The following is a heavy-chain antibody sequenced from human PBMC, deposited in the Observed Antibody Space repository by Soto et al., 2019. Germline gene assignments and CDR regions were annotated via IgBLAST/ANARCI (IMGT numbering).Heavy chain of an antibody. J-gene: IGHJ4*02. CDR1: GFSVSNNY. Sequence: VQLVESGGGLIQAGGSRRLSCRVSGFSVSNNYMAWVRQVPGKGLAWASVIYSSGQTYYQDSVQGRFTISRDNSKNTLYLQMSSLRVEDTGVYSSARIYVSGVVDFWGQGSLITVSS. CDR3: ARIYVSGVVDF. CDR2: IYSSGQT. D-gene: IGHD3-3*01. V-gene: IGHV3-53*01.